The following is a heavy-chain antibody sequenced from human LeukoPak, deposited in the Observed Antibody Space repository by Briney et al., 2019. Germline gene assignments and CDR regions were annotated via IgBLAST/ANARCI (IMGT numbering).Heavy chain of an antibody. V-gene: IGHV4-39*01. Sequence: SETLSLTCTVSGGSISSSSYYWGWIRQPPGKGLEWTGSIYYSGSTYYNPSLKSRVAISVDTSKNQFSLKLSSVTAADTAVYYCARHVAAAIDYWGQGTLVTVSS. J-gene: IGHJ4*02. CDR3: ARHVAAAIDY. CDR1: GGSISSSSYY. CDR2: IYYSGST. D-gene: IGHD6-13*01.